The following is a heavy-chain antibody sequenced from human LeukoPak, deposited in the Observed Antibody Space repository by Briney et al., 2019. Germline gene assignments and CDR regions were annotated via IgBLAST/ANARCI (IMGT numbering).Heavy chain of an antibody. D-gene: IGHD3-16*02. J-gene: IGHJ4*02. Sequence: SETLSLTCTVSGYSISSGYYWGWIRQPPGKGLEWIGSIYHSGSTYYNPSLKSRVTISVDTSKNQFSLKLSSVTAADTAVYYCARGGSGSYLDPFDYWGQGTLVTVSS. CDR1: GYSISSGYY. V-gene: IGHV4-38-2*02. CDR2: IYHSGST. CDR3: ARGGSGSYLDPFDY.